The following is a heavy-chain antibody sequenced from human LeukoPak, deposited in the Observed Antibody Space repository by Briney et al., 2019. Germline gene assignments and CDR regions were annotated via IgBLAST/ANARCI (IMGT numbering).Heavy chain of an antibody. Sequence: PSETLSLTRAVYGGSFSGYYWSWIRQPPGKGLEWIGEINHSGSTNYNPSLKSRVTISVDTSKNQFSLKLGSVTAADTAVYYCARGADVIVVARAEYFQHWGQGTLVTVSS. CDR3: ARGADVIVVARAEYFQH. D-gene: IGHD3-22*01. J-gene: IGHJ1*01. CDR2: INHSGST. V-gene: IGHV4-34*01. CDR1: GGSFSGYY.